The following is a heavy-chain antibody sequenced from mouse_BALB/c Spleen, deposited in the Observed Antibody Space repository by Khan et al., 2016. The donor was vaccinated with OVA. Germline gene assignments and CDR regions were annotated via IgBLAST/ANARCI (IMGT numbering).Heavy chain of an antibody. CDR3: ARGNYYGYYFDY. D-gene: IGHD1-1*01. V-gene: IGHV3-2*02. CDR2: ISYSGST. Sequence: VQLKESGPGLVKPSQSLSLTCTVTGYSITSDYAWNWIRQFPGNKLEWMGYISYSGSTSYNPSLKSRISITRDTSKNQFFLQLNSVTTEHTATYYCARGNYYGYYFDYWGQGTTLTVSS. CDR1: GYSITSDYA. J-gene: IGHJ2*01.